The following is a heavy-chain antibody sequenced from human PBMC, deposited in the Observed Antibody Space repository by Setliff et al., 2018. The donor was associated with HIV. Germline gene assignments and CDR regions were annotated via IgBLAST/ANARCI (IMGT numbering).Heavy chain of an antibody. Sequence: ASVKVSCKASGGTFSSYAISWVRQAPGQGLEWMGGIIPILGIANYAQKFQGRVTITADKSTSTAYMELSSLRSEDTAVYYCARESYYGSGSLDYFDYWGQGTLVTVS. V-gene: IGHV1-69*10. D-gene: IGHD3-10*01. CDR1: GGTFSSYA. J-gene: IGHJ4*02. CDR3: ARESYYGSGSLDYFDY. CDR2: IIPILGIA.